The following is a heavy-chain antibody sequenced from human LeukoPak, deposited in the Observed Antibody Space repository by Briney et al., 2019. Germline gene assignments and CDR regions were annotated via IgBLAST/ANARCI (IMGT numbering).Heavy chain of an antibody. CDR2: IIPIFGTA. J-gene: IGHJ4*02. CDR1: GGTFSSYA. V-gene: IGHV1-69*05. Sequence: SVKVSCKASGGTFSSYAISWVRQAPGQGLEWMGGIIPIFGTANYAQKFQGRVTITTDESTSTAYMELSSLRSEDTAVYYCASPRISQLYPPFDYWGQGTLVTVSS. CDR3: ASPRISQLYPPFDY. D-gene: IGHD2-15*01.